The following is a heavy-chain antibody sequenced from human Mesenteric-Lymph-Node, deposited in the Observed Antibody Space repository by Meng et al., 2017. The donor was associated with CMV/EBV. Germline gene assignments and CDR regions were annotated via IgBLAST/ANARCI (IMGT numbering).Heavy chain of an antibody. CDR1: GFSFSNAW. CDR3: AKEEVMTMPYYFDF. J-gene: IGHJ4*02. Sequence: GFSFSNAWMSRVRQAPGEGLEWVGRIKTKTDGETTDYAAPVKGRFTISRDDSKNTVYLQMNSLRADDTAVYYCAKEEVMTMPYYFDFWGQGTLVTVSS. V-gene: IGHV3-15*01. D-gene: IGHD4/OR15-4a*01. CDR2: IKTKTDGETT.